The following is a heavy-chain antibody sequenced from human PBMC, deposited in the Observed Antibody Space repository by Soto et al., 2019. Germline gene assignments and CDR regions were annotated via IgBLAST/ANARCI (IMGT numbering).Heavy chain of an antibody. CDR3: ARDRGSYGMDV. Sequence: QVQLQESGPGLVKPSQTLSLTCTVSGDSVSGGYYWSWVRQRPRKGLEWIGYVSPIGTPYYSPSLNSRASISIDTSKTQLSLEVRSVTAADTAVYYCARDRGSYGMDVWGQGTTVTVSS. V-gene: IGHV4-31*03. CDR2: VSPIGTP. J-gene: IGHJ6*02. CDR1: GDSVSGGYY.